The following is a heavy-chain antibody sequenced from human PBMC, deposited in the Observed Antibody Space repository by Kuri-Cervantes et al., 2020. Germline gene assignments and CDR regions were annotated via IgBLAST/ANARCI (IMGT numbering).Heavy chain of an antibody. CDR1: GFTFSSYA. CDR2: ISGSGGST. D-gene: IGHD1-14*01. CDR3: AKVVPESNWYFDL. V-gene: IGHV3-23*01. Sequence: GESLKISCAASGFTFSSYAMSWVRQAPGKGLEWVSAISGSGGSTYYADSVKGRFTISRDNSKNTLYPQMNSLRAEDTAVYYCAKVVPESNWYFDLWGRGTLVTVSS. J-gene: IGHJ2*01.